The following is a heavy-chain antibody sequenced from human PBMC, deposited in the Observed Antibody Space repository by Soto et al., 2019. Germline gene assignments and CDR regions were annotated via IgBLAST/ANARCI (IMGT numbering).Heavy chain of an antibody. CDR3: ARGALLWFGEFTTFDP. V-gene: IGHV3-11*01. D-gene: IGHD3-10*01. Sequence: GGSLRLSCAASGFTISDYYMSWIRQAPGKGLEWVSYISSSGSTIYYADSVKGRFTISRDNAKNSLYLQMNSLRAEDTAVYYSARGALLWFGEFTTFDPWGQGTLVTVSS. CDR1: GFTISDYY. CDR2: ISSSGSTI. J-gene: IGHJ5*02.